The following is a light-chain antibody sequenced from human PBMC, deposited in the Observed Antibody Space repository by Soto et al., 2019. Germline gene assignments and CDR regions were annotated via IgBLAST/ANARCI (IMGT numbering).Light chain of an antibody. V-gene: IGKV1-39*01. CDR2: ATS. CDR3: QQSFSSSWT. CDR1: LSIPNS. J-gene: IGKJ1*01. Sequence: DIQLTQSPSSLSASIGDRVTITCRASLSIPNSLNWYQQKPGKAPNLLIYATSGLQSGVPSRFSGSGSGTDFTLTISSLQREDFATYYCQQSFSSSWTFGQGTKVDIK.